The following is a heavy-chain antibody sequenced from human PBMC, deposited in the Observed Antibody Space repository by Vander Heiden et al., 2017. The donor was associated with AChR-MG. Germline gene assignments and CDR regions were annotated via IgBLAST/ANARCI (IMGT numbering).Heavy chain of an antibody. Sequence: QVQLVESGGGVVQPGRSLRLSCAAAGFTFSGYGMHWVRQAPGKGLEWVAVIWYDGSNKYYADSVKGRFTISRDNSKNTLYLQMNSLRAEDTAVYYCARAYGYGPDYWGQGTLVTVSS. CDR2: IWYDGSNK. CDR3: ARAYGYGPDY. J-gene: IGHJ4*02. CDR1: GFTFSGYG. D-gene: IGHD5-18*01. V-gene: IGHV3-33*01.